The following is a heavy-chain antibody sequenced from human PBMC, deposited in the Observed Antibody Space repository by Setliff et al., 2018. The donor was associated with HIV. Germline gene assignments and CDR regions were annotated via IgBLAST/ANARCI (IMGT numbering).Heavy chain of an antibody. CDR3: ARGARLLAGYSDRWDYYYMGV. J-gene: IGHJ6*03. V-gene: IGHV4-59*12. D-gene: IGHD6-13*01. Sequence: SETLSLTCTVSGGSISSSYWSWIRQPPGKGLEWIGYIYYSGSTNYNPSLKSRVTISVDTSKNQFSLKVNSVTAADTAVYYCARGARLLAGYSDRWDYYYMGVWGKGTTVTVSS. CDR2: IYYSGST. CDR1: GGSISSSY.